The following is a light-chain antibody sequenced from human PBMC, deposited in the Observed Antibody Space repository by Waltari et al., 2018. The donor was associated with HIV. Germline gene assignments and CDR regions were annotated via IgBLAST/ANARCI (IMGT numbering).Light chain of an antibody. J-gene: IGKJ1*01. V-gene: IGKV4-1*01. CDR1: QSVLHSSNRNNY. CDR2: WAS. Sequence: DIVMTQSPDSLVVSLGERATINCKSSQSVLHSSNRNNYLAWYQQKPGQPPKLLIYWASSRGSGVPDRFSGSGSGTDFILTISSLQAEDVAVYYCQQYFSNPRTFGQGTKVEIK. CDR3: QQYFSNPRT.